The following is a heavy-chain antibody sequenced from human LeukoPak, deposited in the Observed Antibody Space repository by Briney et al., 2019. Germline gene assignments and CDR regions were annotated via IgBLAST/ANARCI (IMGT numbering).Heavy chain of an antibody. CDR1: GYTFTASY. CDR3: ARVLGSRVDP. J-gene: IGHJ5*02. Sequence: GASVKVSCKTSGYTFTASYMHWVRQAPGQGLEWMGWINPNSGETNYAPKFQGRVTMTRDTSISTAYMEVTRQTSDDTAIYYCARVLGSRVDPWGQGTLVTVSS. V-gene: IGHV1-2*02. CDR2: INPNSGET.